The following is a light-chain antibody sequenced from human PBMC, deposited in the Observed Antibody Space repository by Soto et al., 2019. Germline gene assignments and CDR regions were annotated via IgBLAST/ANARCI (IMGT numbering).Light chain of an antibody. CDR1: SSDVGAYNY. J-gene: IGLJ2*01. Sequence: QSALTQPPSASGSPGQSVTISCTGSSSDVGAYNYVSWYQQHPGKAAKLMISEVNKRPSGVPDRFSGSKSGNTASLTVSGLQAEDEADYYCTSYTGSNSVVFGGGTKLTVL. CDR3: TSYTGSNSVV. V-gene: IGLV2-8*01. CDR2: EVN.